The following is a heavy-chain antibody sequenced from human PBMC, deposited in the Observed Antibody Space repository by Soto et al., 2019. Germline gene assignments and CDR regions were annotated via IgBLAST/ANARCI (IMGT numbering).Heavy chain of an antibody. Sequence: EVQLLESGGGLVQPGGSLRLSCAASGFTFSSYAMSWVRQAPGKGLEWVSAISGSGGSTYYADSVKRRFTISRDNSKNSLYLQMNSLRAEDTAVYYCAIEADIVVVPAFYYYYGMDVWGQGTTVTVSS. CDR3: AIEADIVVVPAFYYYYGMDV. CDR2: ISGSGGST. J-gene: IGHJ6*02. CDR1: GFTFSSYA. V-gene: IGHV3-23*01. D-gene: IGHD2-2*01.